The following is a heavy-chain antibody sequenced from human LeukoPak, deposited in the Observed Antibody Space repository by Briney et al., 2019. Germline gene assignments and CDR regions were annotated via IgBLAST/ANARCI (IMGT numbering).Heavy chain of an antibody. CDR3: ARLKTGATFPPHFDY. J-gene: IGHJ4*02. D-gene: IGHD7-27*01. V-gene: IGHV1-2*06. CDR2: INSNSGDT. Sequence: ASVKVSCKASGYTFTGYFMHWLRQAPGKGPEWVGRINSNSGDTRYAQKFQGRVTMTRDTSISTAFLELNSLRSDDTAVYYCARLKTGATFPPHFDYWGQGTLVTVSS. CDR1: GYTFTGYF.